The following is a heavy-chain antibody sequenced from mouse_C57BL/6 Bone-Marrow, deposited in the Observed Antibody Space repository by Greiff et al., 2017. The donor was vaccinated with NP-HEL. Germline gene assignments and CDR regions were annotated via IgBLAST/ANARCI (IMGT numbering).Heavy chain of an antibody. CDR3: ERREGYSYAMDY. CDR2: IHPNSGST. V-gene: IGHV1-64*01. CDR1: GYTFTSYW. Sequence: QVQLQQPGAELVKPGASVKLSCKASGYTFTSYWMHWVKQSPGQGLEWIGMIHPNSGSTNYNEKFKSKATLTVDKSSSTAYMQLSSLTSEDSAVYYCERREGYSYAMDYWGQGTSVTVSS. J-gene: IGHJ4*01.